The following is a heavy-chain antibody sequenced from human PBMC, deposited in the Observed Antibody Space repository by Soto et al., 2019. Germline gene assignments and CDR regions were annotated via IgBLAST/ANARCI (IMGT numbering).Heavy chain of an antibody. D-gene: IGHD6-6*01. J-gene: IGHJ5*02. Sequence: ASETLSLTCTVSGGSISSGNSYWSWIRQHPGKGLEWIGYIHYSGSTYYNPSLKSRVTISVDTSKNQFSLKLSSVTAADTAVYYCASYSSSSRWFDPWGQGTLVTVSS. CDR2: IHYSGST. CDR1: GGSISSGNSY. CDR3: ASYSSSSRWFDP. V-gene: IGHV4-31*03.